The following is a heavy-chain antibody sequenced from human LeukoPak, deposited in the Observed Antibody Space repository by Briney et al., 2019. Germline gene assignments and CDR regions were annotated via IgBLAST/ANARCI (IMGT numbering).Heavy chain of an antibody. CDR3: ARVEYSGSKGPDAFDI. CDR1: GFTFSTYA. Sequence: GGSLRLSCAASGFTFSTYAFSWVRQAPGKGPEWVSAISSSGGSTYYADSVKGRFTISRDNAKNSLYLQMNSLRAEDTAVYYCARVEYSGSKGPDAFDIWGQGTTVTVSS. D-gene: IGHD1-26*01. V-gene: IGHV3-23*01. CDR2: ISSSGGST. J-gene: IGHJ3*02.